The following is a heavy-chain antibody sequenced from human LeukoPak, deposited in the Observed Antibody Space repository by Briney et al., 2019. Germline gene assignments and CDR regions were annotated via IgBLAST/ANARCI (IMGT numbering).Heavy chain of an antibody. CDR2: ISTYNCNT. Sequence: ASVTVSCMASGYTFSGYYLHGVRQPPGQGLEGMGWISTYNCNTKNAHTLRGRVTIITDTPTSTAYIDLRDLTSDDTAVYYCARADRVRLGELSHFDCWRQGALVTVSS. V-gene: IGHV1-18*04. CDR3: ARADRVRLGELSHFDC. J-gene: IGHJ4*02. CDR1: GYTFSGYY. D-gene: IGHD3-16*02.